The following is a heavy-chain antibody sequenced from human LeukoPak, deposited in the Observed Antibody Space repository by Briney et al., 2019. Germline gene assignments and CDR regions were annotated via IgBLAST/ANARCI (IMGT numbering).Heavy chain of an antibody. V-gene: IGHV3-30*03. J-gene: IGHJ3*02. CDR1: GFTFSSYS. D-gene: IGHD3-22*01. Sequence: GGSLRLSCAASGFTFSSYSMNWVRQAPGKGLEWVAVISYDGSNKYYADSVKGRFTISRDNSKNTLYLQMNSLRAEDTAVYYCAIVSITMTIWGQGTMVTVSS. CDR3: AIVSITMTI. CDR2: ISYDGSNK.